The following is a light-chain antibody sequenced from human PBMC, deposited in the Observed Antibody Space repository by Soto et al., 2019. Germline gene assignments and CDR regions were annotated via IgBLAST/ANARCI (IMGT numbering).Light chain of an antibody. V-gene: IGKV3-15*01. J-gene: IGKJ1*01. CDR1: QSVSSS. Sequence: EIVMTQSPATLSMSPGERVTLSCRASQSVSSSLAWNQQKPGQAPRLLIYGASTRATGIPDRFSGSGSGTEFTLTISRLQSEDFAVYYCQQYIKWPWTFGQGTKVEIK. CDR2: GAS. CDR3: QQYIKWPWT.